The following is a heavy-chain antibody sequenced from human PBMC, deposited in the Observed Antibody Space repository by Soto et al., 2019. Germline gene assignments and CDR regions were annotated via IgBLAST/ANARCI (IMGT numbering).Heavy chain of an antibody. CDR2: FIPIYGTR. CDR1: GGTFSRYA. V-gene: IGHV1-69*01. CDR3: ARAERPYGDYDNYYYAMDA. J-gene: IGHJ6*02. D-gene: IGHD4-17*01. Sequence: QVQLVHSGAEVKKPGSSVKVSCKASGGTFSRYAISWVRRAPGQGLEWIGGFIPIYGTRNYEQKFQGRVTLTADVSTSTAYMELCRLRSEDTAVYSCARAERPYGDYDNYYYAMDACDQGTSVTVSS.